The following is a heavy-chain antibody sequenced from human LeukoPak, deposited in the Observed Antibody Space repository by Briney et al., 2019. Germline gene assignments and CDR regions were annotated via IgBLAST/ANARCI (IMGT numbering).Heavy chain of an antibody. CDR1: GFTFSRYG. Sequence: GRSLRLSCAASGFTFSRYGMHWVRQAPGKGLEWVSVISCDGSNKYYADSVKGRFTISRDNSKNTLYLQMNSLRAEDTAVYYCAKDSAYVVVVAAFDYWGQGTLVTFSS. V-gene: IGHV3-30*18. D-gene: IGHD2-15*01. CDR3: AKDSAYVVVVAAFDY. J-gene: IGHJ4*02. CDR2: ISCDGSNK.